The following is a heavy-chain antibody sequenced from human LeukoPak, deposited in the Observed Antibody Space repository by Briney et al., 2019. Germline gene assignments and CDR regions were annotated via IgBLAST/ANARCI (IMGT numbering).Heavy chain of an antibody. CDR2: IRSKANSYAT. CDR3: TQYSSDCYYGMDV. D-gene: IGHD6-25*01. V-gene: IGHV3-73*01. J-gene: IGHJ6*02. Sequence: GGSLKLSCAASGFTFSGSAMHWVRQASGKGLEWVGRIRSKANSYATAYAASVKGRFTISRDDSKNTAYLQMNSLKTEDTAVYYCTQYSSDCYYGMDVWGQGTTVTVSS. CDR1: GFTFSGSA.